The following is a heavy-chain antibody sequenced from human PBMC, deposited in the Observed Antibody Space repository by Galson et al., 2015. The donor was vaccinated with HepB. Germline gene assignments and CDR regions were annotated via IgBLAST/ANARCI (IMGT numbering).Heavy chain of an antibody. CDR3: ARGTTDYDFGYYYGMDV. CDR2: ISYDGVNK. CDR1: GFTLNNHT. J-gene: IGHJ6*02. D-gene: IGHD4/OR15-4a*01. V-gene: IGHV3-30*01. Sequence: SLRLSCAASGFTLNNHTMHWVRQAPGNGLEWVSMISYDGVNKYFAGSVKGRFTTSRDNSRNTLYLQMNSLRSEDTAVYYCARGTTDYDFGYYYGMDVWGPGTTITVSS.